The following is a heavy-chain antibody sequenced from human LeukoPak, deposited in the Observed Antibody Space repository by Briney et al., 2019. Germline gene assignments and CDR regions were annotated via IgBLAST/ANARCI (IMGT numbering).Heavy chain of an antibody. CDR1: GGSISSGSYY. Sequence: SQTLSLTCTVSGGSISSGSYYWSWIRQPAGKGLEWIGRIYTSGSTNYNPSLKSRVTMSVDTSKNQFSLKLSSVTAADTAVYYCARDEAAASFDYWGQGTLVTVSS. CDR3: ARDEAAASFDY. V-gene: IGHV4-61*02. D-gene: IGHD6-13*01. J-gene: IGHJ4*02. CDR2: IYTSGST.